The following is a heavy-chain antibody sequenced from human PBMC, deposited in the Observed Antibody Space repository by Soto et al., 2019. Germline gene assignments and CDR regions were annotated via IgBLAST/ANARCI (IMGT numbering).Heavy chain of an antibody. J-gene: IGHJ4*02. CDR3: AKEMIASTVADFFDY. Sequence: GGSLRLSCTASGCTFSNYAMTWVRQAPGKGLEWVSTITGGGGGTYYADSVKGRFTISRDNSKDTLYLQMPNLRADDTAIYYCAKEMIASTVADFFDYWGQGTLVTVSS. CDR1: GCTFSNYA. V-gene: IGHV3-23*01. D-gene: IGHD6-19*01. CDR2: ITGGGGGT.